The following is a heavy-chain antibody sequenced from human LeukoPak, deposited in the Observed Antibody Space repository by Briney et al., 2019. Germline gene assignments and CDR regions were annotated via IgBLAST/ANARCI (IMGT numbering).Heavy chain of an antibody. D-gene: IGHD3-10*01. CDR2: IYYSGST. Sequence: AETLSLTCTVSGGSISSYYWSWIRQPPGKGLEWIGYIYYSGSTNYNLSLKSRVTISVDTSKNQFSMKLCSVTAADNAVYYCARGGVYYYGSGSSNWFDPWGQGTLVTVSS. CDR3: ARGGVYYYGSGSSNWFDP. J-gene: IGHJ5*02. CDR1: GGSISSYY. V-gene: IGHV4-59*01.